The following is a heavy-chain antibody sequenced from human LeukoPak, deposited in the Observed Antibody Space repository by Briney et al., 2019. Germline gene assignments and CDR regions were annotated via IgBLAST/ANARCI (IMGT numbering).Heavy chain of an antibody. V-gene: IGHV7-4-1*02. D-gene: IGHD5-18*01. J-gene: IGHJ4*02. Sequence: GASVKVSCKASGYTFTTYAMNWVGQAPGQGLGWMGWINTNTGNPAYAQGFTGRFVFSLDTSVSTAYLQISSLKADDTAVYYCAREVAIGRAAMEGLLHWGQGTLVTVSS. CDR2: INTNTGNP. CDR1: GYTFTTYA. CDR3: AREVAIGRAAMEGLLH.